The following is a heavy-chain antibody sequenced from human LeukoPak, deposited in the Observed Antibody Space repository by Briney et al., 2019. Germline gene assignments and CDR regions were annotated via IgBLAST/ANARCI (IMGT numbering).Heavy chain of an antibody. D-gene: IGHD3-16*01. CDR1: GFGFSDYT. CDR3: AREGVARYESPLQFQH. Sequence: PGGSLRLSCAASGFGFSDYTMNWVRQAPGKGLEWLPYITYSGSTIYYADSVKGRFTVSRDNAKNSLFLQMNNLRAEDTAIYYCAREGVARYESPLQFQHWGQGPLVTVSS. J-gene: IGHJ1*01. CDR2: ITYSGSTI. V-gene: IGHV3-48*01.